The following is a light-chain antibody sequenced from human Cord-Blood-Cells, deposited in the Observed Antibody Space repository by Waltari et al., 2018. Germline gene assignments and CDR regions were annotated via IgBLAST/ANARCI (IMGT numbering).Light chain of an antibody. Sequence: QSALTQPRSVSGSPGQSVTISCTGTSSDVGGFNYVSWYQQHPGKAPKLMIYDVSKRPSGVPVRFSASKSGNTASLTISGLEAEDEADYYCCSYAGNYTYVFGTGPNVTVL. CDR3: CSYAGNYTYV. V-gene: IGLV2-11*01. J-gene: IGLJ1*01. CDR2: DVS. CDR1: SSDVGGFNY.